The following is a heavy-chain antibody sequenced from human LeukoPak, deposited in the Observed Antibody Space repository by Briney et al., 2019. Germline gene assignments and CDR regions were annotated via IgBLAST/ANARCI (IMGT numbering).Heavy chain of an antibody. CDR1: GASTSTYY. J-gene: IGHJ4*02. CDR2: LYFGGST. D-gene: IGHD5-12*01. V-gene: IGHV4-59*01. Sequence: SETLSLTCSVSGASTSTYYWSWIRQPPGKGLEWIGYLYFGGSTNYNPSLKSRVTISPDKSKNQFSLKLNSVTAADTAVYYCARAGGSWSFDYLGQGTLVTVSS. CDR3: ARAGGSWSFDY.